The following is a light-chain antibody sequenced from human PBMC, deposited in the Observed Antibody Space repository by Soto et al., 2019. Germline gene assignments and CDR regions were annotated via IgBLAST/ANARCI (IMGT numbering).Light chain of an antibody. CDR1: QSLLHSNGYNY. CDR2: LGS. V-gene: IGKV2-28*01. J-gene: IGKJ2*01. CDR3: MKALPTLYT. Sequence: DIVMTQSPLSLPVTPGEPASISCRSSQSLLHSNGYNYLDWYLQKPGQSPQLLIYLGSNRASGVTDRFSGSGSGTDFTLKISRVEAEDVGVYYCMKALPTLYTFGQGTKLEIK.